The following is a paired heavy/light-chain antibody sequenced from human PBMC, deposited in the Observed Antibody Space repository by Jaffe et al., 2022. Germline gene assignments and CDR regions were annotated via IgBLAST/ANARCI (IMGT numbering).Heavy chain of an antibody. Sequence: QVQLQESGPGLVKPSETLSLTCAVSGYSISSGYYWGWIRQPPGKGLEWIGSIYHSGSTYYNPSLKSRVTISVDTSKNQFSLKLSSVTAADTAVYYCARTVYYYDSSGYYSDAFDIWGQGTMVTVSS. CDR1: GYSISSGYY. V-gene: IGHV4-38-2*01. D-gene: IGHD3-22*01. CDR3: ARTVYYYDSSGYYSDAFDI. CDR2: IYHSGST. J-gene: IGHJ3*02.
Light chain of an antibody. CDR3: QSYDSSLSAHVV. J-gene: IGLJ2*01. CDR2: GNS. CDR1: SSNIGAGYD. Sequence: QSVLTQPPSVSGAPGQRVTISCTGSSSNIGAGYDVHWYQQLPGTAPKLLIYGNSNRPSGVPDRFSGSKSGTSASLAITGLQAEDEADYYCQSYDSSLSAHVVFGGGTKLTVL. V-gene: IGLV1-40*01.